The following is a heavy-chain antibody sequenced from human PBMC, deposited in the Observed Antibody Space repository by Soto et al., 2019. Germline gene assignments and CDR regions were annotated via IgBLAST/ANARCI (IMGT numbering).Heavy chain of an antibody. D-gene: IGHD4-17*01. CDR3: ARGPRIYGDYVDNWFDP. CDR2: IIPIFGTA. V-gene: IGHV1-69*12. Sequence: QVQLVQSGAEVKKPGSSVKVSCKACGGTFSSYAISWVRQAPGQGLEWMGGIIPIFGTANYAQKFQGRVTITADESTSTAYMELSSLRSEDTAVYYCARGPRIYGDYVDNWFDPWGQGTLVTVSS. CDR1: GGTFSSYA. J-gene: IGHJ5*02.